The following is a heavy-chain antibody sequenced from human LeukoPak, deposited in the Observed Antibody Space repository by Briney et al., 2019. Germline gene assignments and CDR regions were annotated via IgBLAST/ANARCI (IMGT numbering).Heavy chain of an antibody. J-gene: IGHJ4*02. Sequence: GGSLRLSCAASGFIVSSNYTSWVRQAPGKGLEWVSVISSGGNTYYADSVKGRFTISRDISKNTLYLQMNGLRAEDTAVYYCAREVRGYYFDYWGQGTLVTVSS. D-gene: IGHD3-22*01. CDR1: GFIVSSNY. CDR3: AREVRGYYFDY. CDR2: ISSGGNT. V-gene: IGHV3-53*01.